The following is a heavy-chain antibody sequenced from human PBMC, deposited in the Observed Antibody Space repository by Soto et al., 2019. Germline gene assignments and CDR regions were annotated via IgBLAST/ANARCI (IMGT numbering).Heavy chain of an antibody. CDR3: AHTRAPRIFDY. D-gene: IGHD2-15*01. J-gene: IGHJ4*02. Sequence: QITLKESGPTLVKPTQTLTLTCTFSGFSLTTSGVGVGWIRQPPGKALEWLALVFWDDDKRYSPSLKSRLTITKDTSKNQLVLTMTNMDPVDTATYYCAHTRAPRIFDYWGQGTLVTVSS. CDR2: VFWDDDK. V-gene: IGHV2-5*02. CDR1: GFSLTTSGVG.